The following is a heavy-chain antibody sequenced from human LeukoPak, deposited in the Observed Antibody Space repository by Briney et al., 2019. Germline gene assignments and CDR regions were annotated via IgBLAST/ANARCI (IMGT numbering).Heavy chain of an antibody. Sequence: PGRSLRLSCAASGFTFSRYGMHWVRQAPGKGLEWVADISYDGTYKNYADSVKGRFTISRDNSKNTLYLEMNSLGGEDTAVYYCAKDRGDYAPLDHWGQGTLVLVSS. CDR3: AKDRGDYAPLDH. CDR1: GFTFSRYG. D-gene: IGHD4-17*01. J-gene: IGHJ4*02. CDR2: ISYDGTYK. V-gene: IGHV3-30*18.